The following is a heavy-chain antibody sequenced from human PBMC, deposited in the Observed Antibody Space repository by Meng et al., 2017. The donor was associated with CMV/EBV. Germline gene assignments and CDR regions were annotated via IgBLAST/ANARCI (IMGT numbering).Heavy chain of an antibody. CDR2: ISSSGSTI. J-gene: IGHJ3*02. CDR3: ARDCQVRFLEWSTPGCDAFDI. CDR1: GFTFSDYY. D-gene: IGHD3-3*01. Sequence: GESLKISCAASGFTFSDYYMSWIRQAPGKGLEWVSYISSSGSTIYYADSAKGRFTISRDNAKNSLYLQMNSLRAEDTAVYYCARDCQVRFLEWSTPGCDAFDIWGQGTMVTVSS. V-gene: IGHV3-11*04.